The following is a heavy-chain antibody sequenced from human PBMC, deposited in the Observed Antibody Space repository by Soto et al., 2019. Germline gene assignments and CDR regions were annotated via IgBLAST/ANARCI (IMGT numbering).Heavy chain of an antibody. Sequence: PSETLSLTCTVSGGSISSYYWSWIRQPPGKGLEWIGYIYYSGSTNYNPSLKSRVTISVDTSKNQFSLKLSSVTAADTAVYYCARAVTVPDYYYYYMDVWGKGTTVTVSS. CDR3: ARAVTVPDYYYYYMDV. J-gene: IGHJ6*03. CDR1: GGSISSYY. V-gene: IGHV4-59*01. CDR2: IYYSGST. D-gene: IGHD1-20*01.